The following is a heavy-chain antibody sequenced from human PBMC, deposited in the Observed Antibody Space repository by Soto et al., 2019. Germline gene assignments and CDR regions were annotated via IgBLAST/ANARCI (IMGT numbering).Heavy chain of an antibody. CDR1: GFTFSDHY. CDR2: SRNKDHKFTT. CDR3: VRGYRSFDV. V-gene: IGHV3-72*01. Sequence: EVQLVESGGDLVQPGGSLRLSCAVSGFTFSDHYMDWVRQAPGKGLEWVARSRNKDHKFTTEYGGSVKGRFTISRDDSKNSLYLEMNSLRIEDTAIYYCVRGYRSFDVWGRGTMVTVSS. J-gene: IGHJ3*01. D-gene: IGHD5-12*01.